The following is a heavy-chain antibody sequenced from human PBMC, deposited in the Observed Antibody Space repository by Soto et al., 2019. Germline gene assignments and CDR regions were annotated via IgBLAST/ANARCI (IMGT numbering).Heavy chain of an antibody. D-gene: IGHD3-3*02. J-gene: IGHJ6*02. CDR2: INYSGRT. CDR3: ARFSTLGKDYGVAV. Sequence: QVQLQESGPGLVKPSQTLSLTCSVSSGSISSSDYYWSLIRQPPGKGLEWIGYINYSGRTYYKPSLKSRVSISIDTSKNQFSLRLTSVTVADTAVYFCARFSTLGKDYGVAVWGQGTTVTVSS. V-gene: IGHV4-30-4*01. CDR1: SGSISSSDYY.